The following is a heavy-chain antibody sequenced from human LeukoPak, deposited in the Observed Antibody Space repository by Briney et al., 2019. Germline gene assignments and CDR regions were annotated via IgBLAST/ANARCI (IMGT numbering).Heavy chain of an antibody. CDR3: ARDDPAVPTHYGAPLDY. V-gene: IGHV3-48*01. D-gene: IGHD4-17*01. Sequence: PGGSLRLSCAASGFTFSSYSMNWVRQAPGKGLEWVSYISSSSFTIYYVDSVKGRFTISRDNAKNSLYLQLSSLRAEDTAVYYCARDDPAVPTHYGAPLDYWGQGTLVTVSS. J-gene: IGHJ4*02. CDR1: GFTFSSYS. CDR2: ISSSSFTI.